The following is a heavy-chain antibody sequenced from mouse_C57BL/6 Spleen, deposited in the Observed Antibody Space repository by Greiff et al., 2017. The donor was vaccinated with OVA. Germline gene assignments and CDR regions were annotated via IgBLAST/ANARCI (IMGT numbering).Heavy chain of an antibody. CDR3: EAYYYGSSYYFDY. D-gene: IGHD1-1*01. V-gene: IGHV10-1*01. Sequence: EVKLMESGGGLVQPKGSLKLSCAASGFSFNTYAMNWVRQAPGKGLEWVARIRSKSNNYATYYADSVKDRFTISRDDSESMLYLQMNNLKTEDTAMYYCEAYYYGSSYYFDYWGQGTTLTVSS. CDR2: IRSKSNNYAT. J-gene: IGHJ2*01. CDR1: GFSFNTYA.